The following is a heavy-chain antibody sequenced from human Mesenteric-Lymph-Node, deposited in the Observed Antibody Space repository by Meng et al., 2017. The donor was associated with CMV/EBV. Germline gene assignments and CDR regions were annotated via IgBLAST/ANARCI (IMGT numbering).Heavy chain of an antibody. CDR2: INHSGST. J-gene: IGHJ6*02. V-gene: IGHV4-34*01. Sequence: SETLSLTCAVYGGSFSGYYWSWIRQSPGKGLEWVGEINHSGSTNYNPSLKSRVTISVDTSKSQFSLRLSSVTAADTAVYYCARGPIARQHYCRGTTCYRGYYYHAMDVWGQGTTVTVSS. CDR1: GGSFSGYY. D-gene: IGHD2-15*01. CDR3: ARGPIARQHYCRGTTCYRGYYYHAMDV.